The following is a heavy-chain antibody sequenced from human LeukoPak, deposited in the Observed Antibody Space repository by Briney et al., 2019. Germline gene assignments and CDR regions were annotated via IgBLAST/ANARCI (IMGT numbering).Heavy chain of an antibody. D-gene: IGHD2-2*01. V-gene: IGHV3-23*01. Sequence: GGSLRLSCAASGFTFSSYAMSWVRQAPGKGLEWVSAISGSGGSTYYADSVKGRFTISRDNSKNTLYLQMNSLRAEDTAVYYCAKSGTIVVVPAASSYGMDVWGQGTTVTVSS. CDR2: ISGSGGST. J-gene: IGHJ6*02. CDR1: GFTFSSYA. CDR3: AKSGTIVVVPAASSYGMDV.